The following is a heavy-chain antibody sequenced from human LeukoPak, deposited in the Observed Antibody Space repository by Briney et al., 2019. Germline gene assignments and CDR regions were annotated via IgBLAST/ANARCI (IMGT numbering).Heavy chain of an antibody. CDR1: GGSISSSSYY. CDR2: IYYSGST. J-gene: IGHJ4*02. CDR3: AREWN. V-gene: IGHV4-39*01. D-gene: IGHD1-1*01. Sequence: SEILSLTCTVSGGSISSSSYYWGWIRQPPGKGLEWIGSIYYSGSTYYNPSLKSRVTISVDTSKNQFSLKLSSVTAADTAVYYCAREWNWGQGTLVTVSS.